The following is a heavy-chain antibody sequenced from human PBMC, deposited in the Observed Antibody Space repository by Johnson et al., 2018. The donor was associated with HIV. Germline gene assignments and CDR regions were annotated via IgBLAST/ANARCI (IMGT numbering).Heavy chain of an antibody. CDR1: GFTFSSYA. Sequence: QVQLVESGGGVVQPGRSLRLSCAASGFTFSSYAMSWVRQAPGKGLEWVAVIWYDGSNENYTDSVKGRFIISRDNSNNTLYLHMSGLRGEDTAVYYCASSTVMMTDDAFDIWGQGTVVTVSP. D-gene: IGHD4-11*01. CDR3: ASSTVMMTDDAFDI. J-gene: IGHJ3*02. CDR2: IWYDGSNE. V-gene: IGHV3-33*03.